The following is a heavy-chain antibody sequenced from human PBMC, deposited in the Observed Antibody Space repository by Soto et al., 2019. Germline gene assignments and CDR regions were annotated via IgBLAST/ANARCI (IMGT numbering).Heavy chain of an antibody. Sequence: QVQLVQSGAEVKKPGASVKVSCKASGYTFTGYYMHWVRQAPGQGLEWMGWINPNSGGTNYAQKFQGWVTMTRDTSSSTAYMELSRLRSDDTAVYYCAKDKGVVIPLYGMDVWGQGTTVTVSS. V-gene: IGHV1-2*04. D-gene: IGHD3-3*01. CDR3: AKDKGVVIPLYGMDV. CDR2: INPNSGGT. CDR1: GYTFTGYY. J-gene: IGHJ6*02.